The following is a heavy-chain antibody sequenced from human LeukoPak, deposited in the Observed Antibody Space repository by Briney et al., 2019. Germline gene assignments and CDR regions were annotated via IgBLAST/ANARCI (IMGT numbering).Heavy chain of an antibody. V-gene: IGHV4-34*01. J-gene: IGHJ5*02. D-gene: IGHD2-2*01. CDR3: ARDIVVVPAALKGANWFDP. CDR2: FNHSGST. CDR1: GGSFSGYY. Sequence: PSETLSLTCAVYGGSFSGYYWSWIRQPPGKGLEWIGEFNHSGSTNYNPSLKSRVTISVDTSKNQFSLKLSSVTAADTAVYYCARDIVVVPAALKGANWFDPWGQGTLVTVSS.